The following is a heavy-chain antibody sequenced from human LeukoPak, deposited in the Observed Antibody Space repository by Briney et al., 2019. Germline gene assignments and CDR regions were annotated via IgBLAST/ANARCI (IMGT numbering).Heavy chain of an antibody. Sequence: SVKVSCQASGGTFSSYAISWARQAPGQGIAWMGGIIPIFGTATYAQKFQGRVTITTDESTSTAYMELSSLRSEDTAVYYCARVLCSITSCYTNAFDIWGQGTMVTVSS. CDR3: ARVLCSITSCYTNAFDI. V-gene: IGHV1-69*05. D-gene: IGHD2-2*02. J-gene: IGHJ3*02. CDR2: IIPIFGTA. CDR1: GGTFSSYA.